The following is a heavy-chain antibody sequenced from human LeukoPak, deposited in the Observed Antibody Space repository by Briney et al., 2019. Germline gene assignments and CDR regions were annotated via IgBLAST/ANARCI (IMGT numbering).Heavy chain of an antibody. V-gene: IGHV4-38-2*01. J-gene: IGHJ4*02. D-gene: IGHD3-3*01. CDR1: GYSISSGYY. CDR2: IYHSGST. CDR3: ARQSPYYDFWSGYSDPSTFDY. Sequence: SETLSLTCAVSGYSISSGYYWGWIRQPPGKGLEWIGSIYHSGSTYYNPSLKSRVTISVDTSKNQFSLKLSSVTAADTAVYYCARQSPYYDFWSGYSDPSTFDYWSQGTLVTVSS.